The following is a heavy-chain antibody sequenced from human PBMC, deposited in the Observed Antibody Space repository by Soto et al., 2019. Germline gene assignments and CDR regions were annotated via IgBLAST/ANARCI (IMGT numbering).Heavy chain of an antibody. J-gene: IGHJ4*02. CDR2: IKSDGTST. CDR1: GVSLENYG. CDR3: AQLGLMTFSHKHYFNH. V-gene: IGHV3-23*01. D-gene: IGHD3-16*01. Sequence: PGGSLGLSCLASGVSLENYGMSWVRQAPGEGLEWVSAIKSDGTSTYYAASVEDRFTISRDNSKNTLYLQLNSLGAQDTAVYYCAQLGLMTFSHKHYFNHWGRGTLVTVSS.